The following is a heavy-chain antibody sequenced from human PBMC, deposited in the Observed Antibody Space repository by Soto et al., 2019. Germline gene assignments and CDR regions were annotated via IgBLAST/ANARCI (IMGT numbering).Heavy chain of an antibody. J-gene: IGHJ6*02. CDR1: GGSISTYF. CDR3: AREGGYFDSSGSGVYHYHGVDV. CDR2: IYTTGST. V-gene: IGHV4-4*07. Sequence: SETLSLTCTVSGGSISTYFWSWIRQPAGGGLEWIGRIYTTGSTNYNPSLKSRVTMSLDTSRNQFSLKLSSVTAADTAVYYCAREGGYFDSSGSGVYHYHGVDVWGQGITVTVSS. D-gene: IGHD3-22*01.